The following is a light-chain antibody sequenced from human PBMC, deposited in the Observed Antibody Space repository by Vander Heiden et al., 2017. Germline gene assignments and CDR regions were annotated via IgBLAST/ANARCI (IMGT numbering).Light chain of an antibody. CDR2: WAS. J-gene: IGKJ3*01. V-gene: IGKV4-1*01. Sequence: DIVMTRSPESLGVSLGGRATINCNSRQSRFSRSSNKNHLAWYQQKAGQPPRLLIYWASTRESGVPDRFSGSGSGTDFSLTISSLQAEDVAVYYCQQYDTTPFIFGLGTKVDIK. CDR3: QQYDTTPFI. CDR1: QSRFSRSSNKNH.